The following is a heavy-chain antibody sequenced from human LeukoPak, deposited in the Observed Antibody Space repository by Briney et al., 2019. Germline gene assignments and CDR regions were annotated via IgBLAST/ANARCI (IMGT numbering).Heavy chain of an antibody. Sequence: SQTLSLTCAISGDSFSSNSAAWNWIRQSPSRGLEWLGRTYYRSKWYNHYAVSVKSRITINPDTSKNQFSLQLNSVTPEDTAVYYCAREKIESAAGSWIIDYWGQGTLVTVSS. CDR2: TYYRSKWYN. CDR3: AREKIESAAGSWIIDY. J-gene: IGHJ4*02. V-gene: IGHV6-1*01. CDR1: GDSFSSNSAA. D-gene: IGHD6-13*01.